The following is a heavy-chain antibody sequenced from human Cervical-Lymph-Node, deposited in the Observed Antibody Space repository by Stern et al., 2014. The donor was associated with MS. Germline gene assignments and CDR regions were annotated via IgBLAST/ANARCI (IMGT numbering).Heavy chain of an antibody. CDR2: MYFSGGA. V-gene: IGHV4-59*01. D-gene: IGHD4-11*01. Sequence: QLQLQESNPGLVRPSETPALTCIVPLGSISSYYWSCVRQPPGKGLEWDGPMYFSGGANYNPSLKSRVTIAVDMSKNQFSLKLSSVTAADTAVYYCARAPYDYTNWYGMDVWGQGTTVSVSS. CDR3: ARAPYDYTNWYGMDV. CDR1: LGSISSYY. J-gene: IGHJ6*02.